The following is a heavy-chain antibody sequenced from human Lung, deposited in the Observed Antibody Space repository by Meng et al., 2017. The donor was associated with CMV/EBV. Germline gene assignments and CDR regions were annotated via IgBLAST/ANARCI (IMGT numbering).Heavy chain of an antibody. CDR1: GFSFSSYG. Sequence: GGSLRLSCAASGFSFSSYGMQWVRQAPGKGLEWVTFIRYDGNKKYYVDSVKGRFTISRDNSKNMLYLQMNSLRAEDTAVYYCAKDDSAYFDFRSGYSTPPDYWGHGTLVTVSS. D-gene: IGHD3-3*01. V-gene: IGHV3-30*02. J-gene: IGHJ4*01. CDR3: AKDDSAYFDFRSGYSTPPDY. CDR2: IRYDGNKK.